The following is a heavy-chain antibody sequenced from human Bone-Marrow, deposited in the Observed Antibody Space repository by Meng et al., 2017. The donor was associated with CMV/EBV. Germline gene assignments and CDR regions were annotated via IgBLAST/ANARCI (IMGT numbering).Heavy chain of an antibody. CDR3: ARYPPLLEYGPPFDL. J-gene: IGHJ2*01. Sequence: HVAMVQSGGAAKNPGVTVTVHCKASGYTFTSDGISWVRQAPGQGLEWMGWISAYNGNTNYVQKIQGRLTMTTDTSTSLAYMELRSLRSDDTAVYYCARYPPLLEYGPPFDLWGRGTLVTVSS. V-gene: IGHV1-18*01. CDR1: GYTFTSDG. D-gene: IGHD4-17*01. CDR2: ISAYNGNT.